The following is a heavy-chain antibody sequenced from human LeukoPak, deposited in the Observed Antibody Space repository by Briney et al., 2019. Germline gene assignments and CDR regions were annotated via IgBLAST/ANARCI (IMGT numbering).Heavy chain of an antibody. CDR2: IYYSGST. CDR3: ARVKWRSGYFDY. D-gene: IGHD2-15*01. Sequence: SETLSLTCTVSCGSISSYYWSWIRQPPGKGLEWIGYIYYSGSTNYNPSLKSRVTISVDTSKNQFSLKLSSVTAADTAVYYCARVKWRSGYFDYWGQGTLVTVSS. CDR1: CGSISSYY. V-gene: IGHV4-59*01. J-gene: IGHJ4*02.